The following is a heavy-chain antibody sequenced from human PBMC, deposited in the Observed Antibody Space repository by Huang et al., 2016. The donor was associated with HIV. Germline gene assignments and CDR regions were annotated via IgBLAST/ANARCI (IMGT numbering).Heavy chain of an antibody. J-gene: IGHJ3*02. CDR3: ARHMDCSSSSCLAGGHERGPFDM. Sequence: QLQLQELGPGLVKPSETLSLTCSVSGGSISSSSYYWGWIRQPPGKGLEWIGSIYYSGSTFYNPSLKSRVTRSVDTSKNQFSLMLSSVTAADTSVYYCARHMDCSSSSCLAGGHERGPFDMWGQGTMVTVSS. CDR2: IYYSGST. V-gene: IGHV4-39*01. D-gene: IGHD2-2*01. CDR1: GGSISSSSYY.